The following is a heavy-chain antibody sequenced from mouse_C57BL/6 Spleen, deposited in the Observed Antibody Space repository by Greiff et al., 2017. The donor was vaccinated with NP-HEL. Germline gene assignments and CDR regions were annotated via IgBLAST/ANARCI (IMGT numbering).Heavy chain of an antibody. V-gene: IGHV1-80*01. J-gene: IGHJ4*01. CDR1: GYAFSSYW. CDR3: ARLWPYDYDRGYAMDY. D-gene: IGHD2-4*01. Sequence: QVQLQQSGAELVKPGASVKISCKASGYAFSSYWMNWVKQRPGKGLEWIGQIYPGDGDTNYNGKVKGKATLTADKSSSTAYMQLSSLTSEDSAVYFCARLWPYDYDRGYAMDYWGQGTSVTVSS. CDR2: IYPGDGDT.